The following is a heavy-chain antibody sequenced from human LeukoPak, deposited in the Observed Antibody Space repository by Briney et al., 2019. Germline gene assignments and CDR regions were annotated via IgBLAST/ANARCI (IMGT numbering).Heavy chain of an antibody. D-gene: IGHD3-10*01. J-gene: IGHJ5*02. V-gene: IGHV1-3*01. Sequence: ASVKVSCKASGYTFTSYAMHWVRQAPGQRLEWVGWINAGNGNTKYSQEFQGRVTLTRDMSTTTDYMELRSLTSEDTAVYYCARDHSVGDIAWWFDPWGQGTLVSVSS. CDR1: GYTFTSYA. CDR3: ARDHSVGDIAWWFDP. CDR2: INAGNGNT.